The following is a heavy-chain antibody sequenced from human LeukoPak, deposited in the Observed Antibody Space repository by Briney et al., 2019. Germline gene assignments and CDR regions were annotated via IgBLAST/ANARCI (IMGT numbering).Heavy chain of an antibody. Sequence: PGGSLRLSCAASGFTVSSNYMSWVRQAPGKGLEWVSVIYSGGSTYYADSVKGRFTISRHNSKNTLYLQMNSLRAEDTAVYYCARGEVSVRGVINSYYYGMDVWGQGTTVTVSS. CDR3: ARGEVSVRGVINSYYYGMDV. D-gene: IGHD3-10*01. CDR1: GFTVSSNY. J-gene: IGHJ6*02. V-gene: IGHV3-53*04. CDR2: IYSGGST.